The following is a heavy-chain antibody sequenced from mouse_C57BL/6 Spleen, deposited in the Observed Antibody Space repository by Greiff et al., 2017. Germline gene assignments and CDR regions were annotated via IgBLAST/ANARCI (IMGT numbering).Heavy chain of an antibody. CDR3: ARGAYYSNYVAMDY. D-gene: IGHD2-5*01. CDR2: IIPGSGST. Sequence: QVQLKESGAELMKPGASVKLSCKATGYTFTGYWIEWVKQRPGHGLEWIGEIIPGSGSTNYNEKFKGKATFTADTSSNTAYMQLSSLTTEDSAIYYCARGAYYSNYVAMDYWGQGTSVTVSS. V-gene: IGHV1-9*01. J-gene: IGHJ4*01. CDR1: GYTFTGYW.